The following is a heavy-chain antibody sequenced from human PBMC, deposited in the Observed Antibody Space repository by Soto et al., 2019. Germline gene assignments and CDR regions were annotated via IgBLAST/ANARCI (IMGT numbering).Heavy chain of an antibody. D-gene: IGHD1-26*01. CDR1: GFTFSSYE. CDR2: ISSSGSTI. CDR3: AVSYYDFDY. Sequence: QTGGSLRLSCAASGFTFSSYEMNWVRQAPGKGLEWVSYISSSGSTIYYADSVKGRFTISRDNAKNSLYLQMNSLRAEDTAVYYCAVSYYDFDYWGQGPLVTVSS. V-gene: IGHV3-48*03. J-gene: IGHJ4*02.